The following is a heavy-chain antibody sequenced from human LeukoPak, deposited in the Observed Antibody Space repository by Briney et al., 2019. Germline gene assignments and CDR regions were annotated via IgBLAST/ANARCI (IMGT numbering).Heavy chain of an antibody. CDR3: ARDWGTYYYDSSGYPY. V-gene: IGHV1-69*13. CDR2: IITIFGTA. D-gene: IGHD3-22*01. J-gene: IGHJ4*02. CDR1: GGTFSSYA. Sequence: SVKVPCKASGGTFSSYAISWVRQAPGQGLEWMGGIITIFGTANYAQKFQGRVTITADESTSTAYMELSSLRSEDTAVYYCARDWGTYYYDSSGYPYWGQGTLVTVSS.